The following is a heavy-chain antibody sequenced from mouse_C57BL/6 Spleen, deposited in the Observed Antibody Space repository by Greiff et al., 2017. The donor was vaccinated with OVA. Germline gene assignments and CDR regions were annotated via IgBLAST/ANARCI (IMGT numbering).Heavy chain of an antibody. CDR2: ISDGGSYT. J-gene: IGHJ1*03. V-gene: IGHV5-4*03. CDR3: ARGGLPSSHWYFDV. Sequence: EVKLVESGGGLVKPGGSLKLSCAASGFTFSSYAMSWVRQTPEKRLEWVATISDGGSYTYYPDNVKGRFTISRDNAKNNLYLQMSHLKSEDTAMYYGARGGLPSSHWYFDVWGTGTTVTVSS. D-gene: IGHD2-2*01. CDR1: GFTFSSYA.